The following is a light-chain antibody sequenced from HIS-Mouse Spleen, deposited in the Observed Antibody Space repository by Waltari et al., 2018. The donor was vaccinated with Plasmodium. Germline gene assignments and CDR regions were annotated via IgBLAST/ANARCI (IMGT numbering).Light chain of an antibody. CDR3: QQSYSTWT. Sequence: DIQMTQSPSSLPASLVDRITITCRASQSSSSYLNWYQQKPGNAPKLLIYAASSLQSGVPSRFSGSGSGTDFTLTISSLQPEDFATYYCQQSYSTWTFGQGTKVEIK. CDR2: AAS. CDR1: QSSSSY. V-gene: IGKV1-39*01. J-gene: IGKJ1*01.